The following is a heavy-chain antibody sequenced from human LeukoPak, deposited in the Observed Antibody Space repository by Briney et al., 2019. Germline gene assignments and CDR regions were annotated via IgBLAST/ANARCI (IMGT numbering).Heavy chain of an antibody. Sequence: GGSLRLYCAASGFTFSSYSMNWVRQAPGKGLEWVSSISSSSSYIYYADSVKGRFTISRDNAKNSLYLQMNSLRAEDTAVYYCARDAYGSGTNAFDIWGQGTMVTVSS. CDR2: ISSSSSYI. CDR3: ARDAYGSGTNAFDI. D-gene: IGHD3-10*01. V-gene: IGHV3-21*01. CDR1: GFTFSSYS. J-gene: IGHJ3*02.